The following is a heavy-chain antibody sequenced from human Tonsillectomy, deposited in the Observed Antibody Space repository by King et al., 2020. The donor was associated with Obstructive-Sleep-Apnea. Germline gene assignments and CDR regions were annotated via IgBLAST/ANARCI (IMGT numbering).Heavy chain of an antibody. V-gene: IGHV3-74*01. CDR3: ARDPFATNIFDH. CDR1: GFTFNTYW. J-gene: IGHJ4*02. D-gene: IGHD2/OR15-2a*01. Sequence: VQLVESGGGLVQPGGSLRLSCAASGFTFNTYWMHWVRQGPGKGLVWVSRINSDATSTRYADSVKGRFTISRDNAKNTVYLHMNSLRAEDTAVYYCARDPFATNIFDHWGQGALVTVSS. CDR2: INSDATST.